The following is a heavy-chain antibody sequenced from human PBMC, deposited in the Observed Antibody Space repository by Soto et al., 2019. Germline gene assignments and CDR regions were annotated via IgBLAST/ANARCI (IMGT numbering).Heavy chain of an antibody. D-gene: IGHD1-26*01. J-gene: IGHJ6*02. CDR2: ISYDGSNK. V-gene: IGHV3-30*03. CDR3: GRGGYPSGMDV. CDR1: GFTFSSYG. Sequence: QVQLVESGGGVVQPGRSLRLSCAASGFTFSSYGMHWVRQAPGKGLEWVAVISYDGSNKYYADSVKGRFTISRDNSKNTLYLQMNSLRAEDTAVYYCGRGGYPSGMDVWGQGTTVTVSS.